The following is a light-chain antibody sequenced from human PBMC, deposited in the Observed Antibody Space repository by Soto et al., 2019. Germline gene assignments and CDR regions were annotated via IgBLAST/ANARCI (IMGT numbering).Light chain of an antibody. CDR3: QQWHSSPPIT. V-gene: IGKV3-20*01. CDR1: QGVGY. Sequence: EIVLTQSPGTLSLSPGERATLSCRASQGVGYLAWYQQKPGQSHRLLLYGASNRATGVPDRFSGSGSGTDFTLTISSLEPEDFAVYFCQQWHSSPPITFGQGTRLEIK. CDR2: GAS. J-gene: IGKJ5*01.